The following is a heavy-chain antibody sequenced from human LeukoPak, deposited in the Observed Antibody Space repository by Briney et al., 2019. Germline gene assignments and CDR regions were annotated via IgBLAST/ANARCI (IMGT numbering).Heavy chain of an antibody. CDR1: GFTFSGYW. CDR3: ARDWQWQQLDGDAFDI. V-gene: IGHV3-7*04. D-gene: IGHD6-13*01. J-gene: IGHJ3*02. Sequence: PGGSLRLSCAASGFTFSGYWMSWVRQAPGKGLEWVANTRQDGSEKYYVDSVKGRFTISRDNAKNSLFLQINSLRAEDTAVYYCARDWQWQQLDGDAFDIWGQGTMVTVSS. CDR2: TRQDGSEK.